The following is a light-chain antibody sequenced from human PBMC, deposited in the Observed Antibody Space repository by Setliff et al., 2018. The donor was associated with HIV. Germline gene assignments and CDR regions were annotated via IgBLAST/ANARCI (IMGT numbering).Light chain of an antibody. CDR1: SSDVGGYNY. Sequence: ALAQPPSASGSPGQSVTISCTGTSSDVGGYNYVSWYQQHPGKAPKLMIYEVSKRPSGVPDRFSGSKSGNTASLTASGLQAEDEADYYCTSYAGSNNLGVFGTGTKVTV. CDR2: EVS. V-gene: IGLV2-8*01. CDR3: TSYAGSNNLGV. J-gene: IGLJ1*01.